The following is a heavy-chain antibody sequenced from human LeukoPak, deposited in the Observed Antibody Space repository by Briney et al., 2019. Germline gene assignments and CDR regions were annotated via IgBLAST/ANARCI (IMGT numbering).Heavy chain of an antibody. D-gene: IGHD4-17*01. CDR2: IRSEAYGGTT. CDR3: TRDRTTVTIAYFQH. Sequence: GGSLRLSCTASGFTFGDYAMSWFRQAPGKGLEWVGFIRSEAYGGTTEYAASVKGRFTISRDDSKSIAYLQMNSLKTEDTAVYYCTRDRTTVTIAYFQHWGQGTLVTVSS. J-gene: IGHJ1*01. CDR1: GFTFGDYA. V-gene: IGHV3-49*03.